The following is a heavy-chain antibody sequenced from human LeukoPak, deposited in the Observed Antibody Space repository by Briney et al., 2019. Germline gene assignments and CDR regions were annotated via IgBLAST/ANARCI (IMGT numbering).Heavy chain of an antibody. Sequence: PSETLSLTCTVSGDSIISSRYYWGWIRQPPGKGLEWIGSIYYTGSTYYNPSLKSRVTISGDTSKNQFSLRLSSVTAADTAVYSCARRRSGNYYNYWGQGTLVTVSS. CDR2: IYYTGST. CDR3: ARRRSGNYYNY. J-gene: IGHJ4*02. CDR1: GDSIISSRYY. V-gene: IGHV4-39*01. D-gene: IGHD3-10*01.